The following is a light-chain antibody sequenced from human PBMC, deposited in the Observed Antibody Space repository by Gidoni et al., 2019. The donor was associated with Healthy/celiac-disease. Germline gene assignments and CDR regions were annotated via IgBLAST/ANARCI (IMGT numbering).Light chain of an antibody. CDR3: GTWDSSLSAGV. Sequence: QSVLTQPPSVSAAPGQKVTIACSGSSSNIGNKYVSWYQQLPGTAPKLLIYANNKRPSGFTDRFSGSKSGTSATLGITGLQTGDEADYYCGTWDSSLSAGVFGGGTKLTVL. J-gene: IGLJ2*01. V-gene: IGLV1-51*01. CDR2: ANN. CDR1: SSNIGNKY.